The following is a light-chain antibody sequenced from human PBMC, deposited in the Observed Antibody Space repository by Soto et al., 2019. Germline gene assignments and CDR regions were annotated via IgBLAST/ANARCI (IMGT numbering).Light chain of an antibody. V-gene: IGLV2-8*01. CDR1: SSDVGAYIY. CDR2: EVN. CDR3: ISYAGNHNFV. J-gene: IGLJ2*01. Sequence: QSALTQPPSASGSPGQSVTISCTGTSSDVGAYIYVSWYQQHPGTAPKLIIYEVNKRPSGVPDRFSGSRSGNTASLTVSGLQPEDAADYYCISYAGNHNFVCGGGNTITVL.